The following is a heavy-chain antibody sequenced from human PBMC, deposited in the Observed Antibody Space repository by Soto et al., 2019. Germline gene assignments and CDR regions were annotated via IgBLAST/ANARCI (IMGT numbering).Heavy chain of an antibody. D-gene: IGHD6-6*01. J-gene: IGHJ4*02. V-gene: IGHV4-30-2*01. CDR1: GGSISSGGYS. CDR3: ARSQRQYSTLSSVYFDY. Sequence: SQTLSLTCAVSGGSISSGGYSWSWIRQPPGKGLEWIGHMYFSGSTYYNSSLKSRVTISVDRSKNQFSLRLSSVTAADTAVYFCARSQRQYSTLSSVYFDYWGQGTLVTVSS. CDR2: MYFSGST.